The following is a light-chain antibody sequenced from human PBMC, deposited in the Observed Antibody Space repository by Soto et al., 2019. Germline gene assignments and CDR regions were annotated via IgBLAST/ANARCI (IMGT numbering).Light chain of an antibody. Sequence: QSVLTQPASVSGSPGQSITISCTETSSDVGGYNYVSWYQQHPGKAPKLMIYEVSNRPSGVSNRFSGSKSGNTASLTISGLQAEDEADYYCTSYTSSSTYVSGTGTKVTVL. J-gene: IGLJ1*01. CDR2: EVS. V-gene: IGLV2-14*01. CDR3: TSYTSSSTYV. CDR1: SSDVGGYNY.